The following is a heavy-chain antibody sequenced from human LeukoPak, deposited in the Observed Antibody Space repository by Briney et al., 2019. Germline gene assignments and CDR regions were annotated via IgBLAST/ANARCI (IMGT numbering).Heavy chain of an antibody. CDR2: IIPIFGTA. CDR1: GGTFSNYV. J-gene: IGHJ4*02. Sequence: ASVKVSCKASGGTFSNYVISWVRQAPGQGLEWMGGIIPIFGTANYAQKFQGRVTITADKSTSTAYMELSSLRSEDTAVYYCASFTYCSSTSCYQPLRSYYFDYWGQGTLVTVSS. CDR3: ASFTYCSSTSCYQPLRSYYFDY. D-gene: IGHD2-2*01. V-gene: IGHV1-69*06.